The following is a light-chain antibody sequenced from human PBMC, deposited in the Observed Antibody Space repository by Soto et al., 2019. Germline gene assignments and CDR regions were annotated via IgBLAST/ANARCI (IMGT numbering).Light chain of an antibody. J-gene: IGLJ2*01. Sequence: QSVLTQPASVSGSPGQSITISCTGTSSDIGAYNYVSWYQQHPGKAPKLLIHDVSSRPSDISDRFSGSKSGNTASLTISGLQAEDEADYYCSSYTSAITVIFGGGTKLTVL. V-gene: IGLV2-14*01. CDR1: SSDIGAYNY. CDR2: DVS. CDR3: SSYTSAITVI.